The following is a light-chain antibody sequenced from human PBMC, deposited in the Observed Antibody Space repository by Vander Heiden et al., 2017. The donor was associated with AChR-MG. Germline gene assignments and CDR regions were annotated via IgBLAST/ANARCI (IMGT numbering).Light chain of an antibody. Sequence: QSVLTQPPSLSGAPGQRVTISCTGSSYNIGSRYDVQWYQQLPGTAPKLLMYGNSNRPSGVPDRFSGSKSGTSASLAITGLQAEDEADYYCQSYDSSLSTWVFGGGTKLTVL. CDR2: GNS. V-gene: IGLV1-40*01. J-gene: IGLJ3*02. CDR1: SYNIGSRYD. CDR3: QSYDSSLSTWV.